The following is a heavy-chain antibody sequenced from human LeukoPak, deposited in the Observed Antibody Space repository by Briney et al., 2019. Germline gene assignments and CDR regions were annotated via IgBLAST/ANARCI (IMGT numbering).Heavy chain of an antibody. D-gene: IGHD4-17*01. J-gene: IGHJ6*02. CDR1: GYTFTSYY. V-gene: IGHV1-46*01. CDR2: INPSGGST. CDR3: ASEGRHMTTVTSYYYYGMDV. Sequence: ASVKVSCKASGYTFTSYYMHWVRQAPGQGLEWMGIINPSGGSTSYAQKFQGRVTMTRDTSTSTVYMELSSLRSEDTAVYYCASEGRHMTTVTSYYYYGMDVWGQGTTVTVSS.